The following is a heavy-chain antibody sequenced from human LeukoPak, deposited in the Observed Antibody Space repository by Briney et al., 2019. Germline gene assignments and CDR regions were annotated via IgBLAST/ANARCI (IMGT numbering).Heavy chain of an antibody. V-gene: IGHV1-69*01. Sequence: VKVSCKASGGTFSSYAISWVRQAPGQGLEWMGGIIPIFGTANYAQKFQGRVTITADESTSTAYMELTSLRAEGTAGYYCAREYCSSTRCYRAGLGTFDYWGQGNVVTVSS. D-gene: IGHD2-2*01. CDR2: IIPIFGTA. CDR3: AREYCSSTRCYRAGLGTFDY. CDR1: GGTFSSYA. J-gene: IGHJ4*02.